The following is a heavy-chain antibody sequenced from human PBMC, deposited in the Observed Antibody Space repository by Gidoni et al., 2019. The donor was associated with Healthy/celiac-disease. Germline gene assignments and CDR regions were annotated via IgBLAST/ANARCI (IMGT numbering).Heavy chain of an antibody. J-gene: IGHJ6*02. Sequence: QVQLVESGGGVVQPGRSLRLSCSASGFTFSSYAMHWVRQAPGKGLEWVAVISYDGSNKYYADSVKGRFTISRDNSKNTLYLQMNSLRAEDTAVYYCARVISSDPYCYYYGMDVWGQGTTVTVSS. CDR1: GFTFSSYA. CDR2: ISYDGSNK. CDR3: ARVISSDPYCYYYGMDV. D-gene: IGHD6-25*01. V-gene: IGHV3-30-3*01.